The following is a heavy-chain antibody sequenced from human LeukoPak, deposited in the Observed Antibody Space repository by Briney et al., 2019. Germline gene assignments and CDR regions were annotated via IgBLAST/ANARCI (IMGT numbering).Heavy chain of an antibody. J-gene: IGHJ4*02. CDR2: ITATSRHI. CDR3: ARDIWFGELDY. Sequence: GGSLRLSCAAPGVTFSGYSVNWVRQAPGKGLEWVSAITATSRHIYYADSVKGRFTISRDNAKNSLYLQMNSLRAEDTAVYYCARDIWFGELDYWGQGTLVTVSS. D-gene: IGHD3-10*01. CDR1: GVTFSGYS. V-gene: IGHV3-21*01.